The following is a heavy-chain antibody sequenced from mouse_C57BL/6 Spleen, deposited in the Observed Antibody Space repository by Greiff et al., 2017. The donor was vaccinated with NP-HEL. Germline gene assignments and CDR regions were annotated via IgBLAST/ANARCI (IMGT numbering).Heavy chain of an antibody. D-gene: IGHD3-3*01. CDR2: IYPGDGDT. V-gene: IGHV1-82*01. CDR3: ARSTANCYYFDD. CDR1: GYAFSSSW. Sequence: VQLQQSGPELVKPGASVKISCKASGYAFSSSWMNWVKQRPGKGLEWIGRIYPGDGDTNYNGKFKGKATLTADKSSSTAYMQLSSLTSEDSAVYFCARSTANCYYFDDWGQGTTLTVSS. J-gene: IGHJ2*01.